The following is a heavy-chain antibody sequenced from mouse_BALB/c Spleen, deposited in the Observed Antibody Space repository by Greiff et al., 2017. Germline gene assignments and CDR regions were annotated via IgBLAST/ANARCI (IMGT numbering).Heavy chain of an antibody. D-gene: IGHD2-4*01. Sequence: QVQLKESGAELMKPGASVKISCKATGYTFSSYWIEWVKQRPGHGLEWIGEILPGSGSTNYNEKFKGKATFTADTSSNTAYMQLSSLTSEDSAVYYCARTTMITPAWFAYWGQGTLVTVSA. CDR3: ARTTMITPAWFAY. CDR1: GYTFSSYW. V-gene: IGHV1-9*01. CDR2: ILPGSGST. J-gene: IGHJ3*01.